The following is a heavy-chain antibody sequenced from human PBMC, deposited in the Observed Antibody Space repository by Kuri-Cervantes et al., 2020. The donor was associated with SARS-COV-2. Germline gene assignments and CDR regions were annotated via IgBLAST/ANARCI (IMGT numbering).Heavy chain of an antibody. CDR2: IRYDGSNK. J-gene: IGHJ6*03. CDR1: GFTFSSYG. D-gene: IGHD2-2*01. CDR3: AKPIVVPARPHYYYYYMDV. V-gene: IGHV3-30*02. Sequence: LSLTCAASGFTFSSYGMHWVRQAPGKGLEWVAFIRYDGSNKYYADSVKGRFTISRDNSKNTLYLQMNSLRAEDTAVYYCAKPIVVPARPHYYYYYMDVWGKGTTVTVSS.